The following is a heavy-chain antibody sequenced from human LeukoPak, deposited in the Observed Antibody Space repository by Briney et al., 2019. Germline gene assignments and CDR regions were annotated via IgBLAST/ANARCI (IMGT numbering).Heavy chain of an antibody. Sequence: PGGSLRLSCAASGFTFSSYDMHWVRHATGKGLEWVSGIDKAGGTYYPGSVKGRFTISRENAKNSLYLQMNSLRAGDTAVYFCTRRMRGLGSYSDAFDIWGQGTMVTVSS. V-gene: IGHV3-13*04. J-gene: IGHJ3*02. CDR2: IDKAGGT. CDR3: TRRMRGLGSYSDAFDI. CDR1: GFTFSSYD. D-gene: IGHD3-10*01.